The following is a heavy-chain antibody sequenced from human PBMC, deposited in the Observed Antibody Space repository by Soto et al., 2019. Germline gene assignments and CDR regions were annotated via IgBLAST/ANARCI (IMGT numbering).Heavy chain of an antibody. CDR2: IYHSGST. CDR1: GGSITSPNL. J-gene: IGHJ6*02. V-gene: IGHV4-4*02. Sequence: QVQLQESGPRLVRPSETLSLTCVISGGSITSPNLWTWVRQSPGKGLEWVGEIYHSGSTNYNPSRKSRVTISEDKSTNQVSMKLTSVTAADTAAYYCATGEKDAAGYFGMDVWGRGTTVTVSS. CDR3: ATGEKDAAGYFGMDV.